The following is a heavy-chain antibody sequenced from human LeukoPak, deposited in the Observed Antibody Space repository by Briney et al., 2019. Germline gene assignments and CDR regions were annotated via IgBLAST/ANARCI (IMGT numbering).Heavy chain of an antibody. CDR3: ARGYSYGISYYYYYYMDV. J-gene: IGHJ6*03. V-gene: IGHV1-24*01. CDR2: FDPEDGET. CDR1: GYTLTELS. Sequence: EASVKVSCKVSGYTLTELSMHWVRQAPGKGLEWMGGFDPEDGETIYAQKFQGRVTMTRNTSISTAYMELSSLGSEDTAVYYCARGYSYGISYYYYYYMDVWGKGTTVTISS. D-gene: IGHD5-18*01.